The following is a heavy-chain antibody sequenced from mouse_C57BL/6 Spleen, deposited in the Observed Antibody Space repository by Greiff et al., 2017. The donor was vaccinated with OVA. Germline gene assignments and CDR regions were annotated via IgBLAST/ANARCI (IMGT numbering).Heavy chain of an antibody. CDR2: IWSGGST. CDR3: AKRQLRLRGAMDY. J-gene: IGHJ4*01. D-gene: IGHD3-2*02. Sequence: QVQLQQSGPGLVQPSQSLSITCTVSGFSLTSYGVHWVRQPPGKGLEWLGVIWSGGSTDYNAAFISRLSISKDNSKSQVFFKMNSLQADDTAIYDCAKRQLRLRGAMDYWGQGTSVTVSS. CDR1: GFSLTSYG. V-gene: IGHV2-4*01.